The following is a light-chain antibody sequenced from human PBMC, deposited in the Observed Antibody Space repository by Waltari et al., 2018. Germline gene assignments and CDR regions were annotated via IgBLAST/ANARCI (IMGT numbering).Light chain of an antibody. Sequence: AIQLTQSPSSLSASVGDSVTITCRASQDIRDDLGGYQQKPGKAPNLLIYAASTCQSGVPSRFSGSGSGTDFTLTINSLQPEDFATYYCLQDYLYPWTFGQGTKVEI. J-gene: IGKJ1*01. V-gene: IGKV1-6*01. CDR1: QDIRDD. CDR3: LQDYLYPWT. CDR2: AAS.